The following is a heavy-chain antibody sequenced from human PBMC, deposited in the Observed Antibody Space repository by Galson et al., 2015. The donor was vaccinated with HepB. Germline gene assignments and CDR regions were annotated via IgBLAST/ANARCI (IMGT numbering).Heavy chain of an antibody. V-gene: IGHV3-23*01. J-gene: IGHJ4*02. D-gene: IGHD4-23*01. CDR3: AKDYEVTTLGYFDC. CDR1: GFTFSSYA. CDR2: ISGSGA. Sequence: SLRLSCAASGFTFSSYAMSWVRQAPGKGLEWISGISGSGAYYADSVKGRFAISRDNSKNTLYLQMSSLRAEDTALYYCAKDYEVTTLGYFDCWGQGTLVTVSS.